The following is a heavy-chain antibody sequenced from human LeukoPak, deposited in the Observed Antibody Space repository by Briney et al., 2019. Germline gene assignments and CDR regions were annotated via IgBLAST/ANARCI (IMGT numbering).Heavy chain of an antibody. D-gene: IGHD1-7*01. CDR2: ISFDGSNK. CDR3: AKDRVVYNWNYAYYFDD. V-gene: IGHV3-30*18. Sequence: GGSLRLSCAASGFTFSNYAMHWVRQAPGKGLEWVSIISFDGSNKYYADSVKGRFTISRDNSKNALYLQMNSLRAEDTAVYYCAKDRVVYNWNYAYYFDDWGQGTLVTVSS. J-gene: IGHJ4*02. CDR1: GFTFSNYA.